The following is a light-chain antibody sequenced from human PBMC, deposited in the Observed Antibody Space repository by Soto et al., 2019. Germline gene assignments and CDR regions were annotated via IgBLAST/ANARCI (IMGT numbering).Light chain of an antibody. V-gene: IGKV3-11*01. CDR2: DAS. CDR1: HSVSSY. J-gene: IGKJ5*01. Sequence: IPCSEHIAQSHGERATXSCRASHSVSSYLAWYQQKPSQPPMLLIYDASNMSTVIPATFSCSGSGADFTLTMNSIGPKNDAVYCCQDPSNAARITYAEGTRMDLK. CDR3: QDPSNAARIT.